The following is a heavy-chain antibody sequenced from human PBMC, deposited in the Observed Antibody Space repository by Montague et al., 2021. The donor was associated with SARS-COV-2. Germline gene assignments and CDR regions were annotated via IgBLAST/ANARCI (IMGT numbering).Heavy chain of an antibody. CDR1: GDSISGSRHF. CDR2: IYHTGTT. D-gene: IGHD3-10*01. Sequence: SETLSLTCNVSGDSISGSRHFWNWLRQPPGKGLEWIGYIYHTGTTHYRPSLKSRATLSVDISQNQFSLKLNSMTAADTAIYYCARGVSYGAGFLSEWGPGTLVIVSS. CDR3: ARGVSYGAGFLSE. V-gene: IGHV4-61*05. J-gene: IGHJ4*02.